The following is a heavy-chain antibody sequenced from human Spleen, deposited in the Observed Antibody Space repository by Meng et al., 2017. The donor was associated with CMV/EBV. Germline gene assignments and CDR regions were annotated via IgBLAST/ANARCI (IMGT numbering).Heavy chain of an antibody. V-gene: IGHV3-23*01. J-gene: IGHJ6*02. CDR2: ISGSGDRT. CDR1: GFTFSGYA. CDR3: AKLTTYDSSGSYYGMDV. D-gene: IGHD3-22*01. Sequence: GESLKISCAASGFTFSGYAMSWVRQAPGKGLEWVSAISGSGDRTYYADSVKGRFTISRDNAKNSLYLQMNSLRAEDTAVYYCAKLTTYDSSGSYYGMDVWGQGTTVTVSS.